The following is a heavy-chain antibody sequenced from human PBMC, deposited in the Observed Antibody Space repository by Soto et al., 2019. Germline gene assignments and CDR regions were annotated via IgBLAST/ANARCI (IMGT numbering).Heavy chain of an antibody. Sequence: GGSLRLSCAASGYTFSTYGMHWVRQAPGKGLEWVAVIWYDGSNEYYADSVRGRFTISRDNSKNTLFLQMNSLTAEDTAVYYCARGYSYADYWGQGTQVTVSS. CDR1: GYTFSTYG. D-gene: IGHD5-18*01. CDR2: IWYDGSNE. CDR3: ARGYSYADY. V-gene: IGHV3-33*01. J-gene: IGHJ4*02.